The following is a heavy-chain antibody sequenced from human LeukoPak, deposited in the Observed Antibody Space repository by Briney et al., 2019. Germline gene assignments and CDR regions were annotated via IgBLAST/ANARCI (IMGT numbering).Heavy chain of an antibody. J-gene: IGHJ4*02. Sequence: PSETLSLTCTVSGCSISNYYWSWIRQPPGEGLEWIGYIYYSGSTNYNPSLKSRVTISIDTSKNQFSLNLTSVTAADRAEDYCVMGGLGGITAYSNYLFDYWGQGTPVTVSS. CDR2: IYYSGST. CDR3: VMGGLGGITAYSNYLFDY. V-gene: IGHV4-59*08. CDR1: GCSISNYY. D-gene: IGHD4-11*01.